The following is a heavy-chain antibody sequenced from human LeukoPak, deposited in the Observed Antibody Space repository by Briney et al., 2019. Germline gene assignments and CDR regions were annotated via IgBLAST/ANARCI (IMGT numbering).Heavy chain of an antibody. J-gene: IGHJ4*01. CDR3: ANSPMILDGHY. D-gene: IGHD3-22*01. CDR2: MTEYGTEI. Sequence: PGGSLRLSCAASGFMFSGFSMSWVRQTPGKGLEWVAKMTEYGTEIFYVDSVKGRFTISRDNAKNLLYLQMRSLRAGDTAVYFCANSPMILDGHYWGHGTLVTVSS. CDR1: GFMFSGFS. V-gene: IGHV3-7*01.